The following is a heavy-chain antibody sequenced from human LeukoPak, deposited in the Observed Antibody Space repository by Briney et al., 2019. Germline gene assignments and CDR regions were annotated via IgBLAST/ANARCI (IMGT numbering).Heavy chain of an antibody. D-gene: IGHD3-10*01. J-gene: IGHJ4*02. CDR3: ARVPHIKYDGAGSLEMVY. Sequence: ASVRVSCEASGYSFTSFGIRLGRQAPGQGLEWMGWISAYNGNTNYAQKLQGRVTMTTDTSTSTAYMELRSLRSDDTGVYYCARVPHIKYDGAGSLEMVYSGQGTLVTVSS. V-gene: IGHV1-18*01. CDR2: ISAYNGNT. CDR1: GYSFTSFG.